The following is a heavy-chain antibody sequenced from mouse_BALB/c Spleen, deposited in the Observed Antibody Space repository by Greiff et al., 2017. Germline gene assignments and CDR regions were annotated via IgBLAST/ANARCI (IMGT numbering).Heavy chain of an antibody. J-gene: IGHJ4*01. CDR1: GFAFSSYD. Sequence: EVKLMESGGGLVKPGGSLKLSCAASGFAFSSYDMSWVRQTPEKRLEWVAYISDGGSYTYYPDSVKGRFTISRDNAKNNLYLQMSSLKSEDTAMYYCARDGNYERGAMDYWGQGTSVTVSS. CDR3: ARDGNYERGAMDY. CDR2: ISDGGSYT. V-gene: IGHV5-4*02. D-gene: IGHD2-1*01.